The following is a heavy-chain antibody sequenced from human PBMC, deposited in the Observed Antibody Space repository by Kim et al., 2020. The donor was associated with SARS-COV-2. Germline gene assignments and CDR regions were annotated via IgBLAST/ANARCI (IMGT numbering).Heavy chain of an antibody. J-gene: IGHJ5*02. D-gene: IGHD3-3*01. Sequence: GGSLRLSCAASGFTFSDYYMSWIRQAPGKGLEWVSYISSSGSTIYYADSVKGRFTISRDNAKNSLYLQMNSLRAEDTAVYYCARDKFRHDFWSAPAGVWFDPWGQGTLVTVSS. V-gene: IGHV3-11*01. CDR2: ISSSGSTI. CDR3: ARDKFRHDFWSAPAGVWFDP. CDR1: GFTFSDYY.